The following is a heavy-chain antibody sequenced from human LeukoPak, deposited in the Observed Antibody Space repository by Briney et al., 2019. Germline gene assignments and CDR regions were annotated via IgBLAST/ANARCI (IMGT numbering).Heavy chain of an antibody. Sequence: GASLRLSCAVSGFTFSSYAMSWVRQAPGKGLEWVSDISDCGDSTNYGDSVKGRFTISRDNSKNTLSLQMNSLRAEDTAVYYCARTEGTLYAFDIWGQGTMVTVSS. J-gene: IGHJ3*02. V-gene: IGHV3-23*01. CDR2: ISDCGDST. CDR3: ARTEGTLYAFDI. CDR1: GFTFSSYA. D-gene: IGHD1/OR15-1a*01.